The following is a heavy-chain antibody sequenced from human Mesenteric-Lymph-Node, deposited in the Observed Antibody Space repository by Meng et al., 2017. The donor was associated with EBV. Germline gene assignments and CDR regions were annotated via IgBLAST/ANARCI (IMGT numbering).Heavy chain of an antibody. CDR1: GGSNSSRRYY. V-gene: IGHV4-39*07. Sequence: EVGPGLVEPSETLTLTRTCSGGSNSSRRYYWGWIRHPPGKGLEWIGSIYDSGSTYYNPSLESRVTISIDTSKNQFSLKVTSVTAADTAVYYCARDRPEGYSFGYGIIDHWGQVTLVTVSS. J-gene: IGHJ4*02. CDR2: IYDSGST. CDR3: ARDRPEGYSFGYGIIDH. D-gene: IGHD5-18*01.